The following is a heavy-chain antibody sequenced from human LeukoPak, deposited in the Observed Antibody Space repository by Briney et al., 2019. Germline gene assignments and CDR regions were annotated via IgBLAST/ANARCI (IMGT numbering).Heavy chain of an antibody. J-gene: IGHJ4*02. V-gene: IGHV3-30*02. D-gene: IGHD2-2*01. Sequence: PGGSLRLSCAASGYIFSNYGMHWGRQTPGKGLEWVALIWYDGSKKYYADSVKCRFTISRDNSKNTLYLQMNSLRAEDTAVYYCAKDLQVGPDAPHYFDYWGQGTLVTVSS. CDR1: GYIFSNYG. CDR2: IWYDGSKK. CDR3: AKDLQVGPDAPHYFDY.